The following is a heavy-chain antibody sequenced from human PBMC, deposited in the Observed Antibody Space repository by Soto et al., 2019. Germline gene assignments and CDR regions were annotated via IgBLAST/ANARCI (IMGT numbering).Heavy chain of an antibody. CDR2: INGDGSTT. J-gene: IGHJ4*02. CDR1: GFTFSSYW. D-gene: IGHD3-22*01. CDR3: ARPRYDGSGTPFDH. Sequence: EVQLVESGGGLVQPGGSLRLSCAASGFTFSSYWMHWVRQAPGKGLVWVSRINGDGSTTSYADSVKGRFIISRDNAKNMLYRQMNSLRAEDTAVYYCARPRYDGSGTPFDHWGQGTLVTVSS. V-gene: IGHV3-74*01.